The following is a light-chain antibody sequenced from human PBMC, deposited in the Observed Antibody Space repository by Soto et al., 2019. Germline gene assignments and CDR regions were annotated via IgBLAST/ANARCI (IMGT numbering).Light chain of an antibody. V-gene: IGKV3-20*01. J-gene: IGKJ1*01. CDR3: HRNSWSHHT. Sequence: EIVLTQSPGTLSLSPGERATLSCRASQSVSNYLAWYQRKPGQAPRLLIYGASSRATGIPDRFSGSGSGTDFTLTISRLEPEDFAVYYCHRNSWSHHTFGKGTKVE. CDR1: QSVSNY. CDR2: GAS.